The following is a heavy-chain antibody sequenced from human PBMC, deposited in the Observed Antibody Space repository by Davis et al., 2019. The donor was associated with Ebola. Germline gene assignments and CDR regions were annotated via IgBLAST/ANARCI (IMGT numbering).Heavy chain of an antibody. J-gene: IGHJ6*02. CDR2: IDYSGRT. CDR3: ARSDRYYGSGSYYGSITYYYYYGMDV. D-gene: IGHD3-10*01. Sequence: MPGGSLRLSCTVSGGSISSYYWSWIRQPPGKGLEWVGYIDYSGRTNYNPSLKSRVTISVDTSKNQFSLKLSSVTAADTAVYYCARSDRYYGSGSYYGSITYYYYYGMDVWGQGTTVTVSS. V-gene: IGHV4-59*12. CDR1: GGSISSYY.